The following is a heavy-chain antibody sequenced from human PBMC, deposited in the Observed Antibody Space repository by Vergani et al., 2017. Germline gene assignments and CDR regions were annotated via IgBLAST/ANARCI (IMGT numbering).Heavy chain of an antibody. J-gene: IGHJ6*03. Sequence: QVQLVQSGAEVKKPGSSVKVSCKTSGGTFKSNTFSWVRQAPGQGLEWMGGIIPIFGTADYAQDFQGRLSITADESTSTVYMELSSLRSDDTAIYYCATVHSTSSGEAIYYYYYLDVWGRGTTVTVSS. D-gene: IGHD6-6*01. CDR1: GGTFKSNT. CDR2: IIPIFGTA. CDR3: ATVHSTSSGEAIYYYYYLDV. V-gene: IGHV1-69*01.